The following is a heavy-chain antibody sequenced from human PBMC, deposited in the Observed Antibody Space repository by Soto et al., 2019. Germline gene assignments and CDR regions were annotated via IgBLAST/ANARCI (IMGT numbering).Heavy chain of an antibody. CDR2: INHSGSI. D-gene: IGHD7-27*01. CDR1: GGSFSGYY. V-gene: IGHV4-34*01. CDR3: AREEVPQWFNRGYYGVDV. J-gene: IGHJ6*02. Sequence: QVQLQQWGAGLLRPSETLSLTCAVYGGSFSGYYWTWIRQPPGKGLEWIGDINHSGSINYNSSLKSRVTISVDTSKNQLSLSLKSVTAADTAVYYCAREEVPQWFNRGYYGVDVWGQGTTVTVSS.